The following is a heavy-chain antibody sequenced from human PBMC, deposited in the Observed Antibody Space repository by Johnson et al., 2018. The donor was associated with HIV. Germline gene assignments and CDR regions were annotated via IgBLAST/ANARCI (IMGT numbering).Heavy chain of an antibody. J-gene: IGHJ3*02. V-gene: IGHV3-20*04. D-gene: IGHD2-21*02. CDR1: GFTFEDYG. CDR2: INWNGGST. CDR3: VRGGAYCGGDCYHAFDI. Sequence: VQLVESGGGVVRPGGSLRLSCAVSGFTFEDYGISWVRQAPGNGLEWVSDINWNGGSTGYADSVKGRFTISRDNAKNSLYVQMNSLRAEDTALYYCVRGGAYCGGDCYHAFDIWGQGTMVTVSS.